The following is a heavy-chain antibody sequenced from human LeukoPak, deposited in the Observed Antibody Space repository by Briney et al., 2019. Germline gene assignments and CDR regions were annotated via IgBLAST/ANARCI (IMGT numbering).Heavy chain of an antibody. CDR2: IYTSGST. D-gene: IGHD4-11*01. J-gene: IGHJ5*02. CDR1: GGSISSGSYY. V-gene: IGHV4-61*02. CDR3: AREDYSNYWFDP. Sequence: TLSLTCTVSGGSISSGSYYWSWIRQPAGKGLEWIGRIYTSGSTNYNHSLKSRVTISVDTSKNQFSLKLSSVTAADTAVYYCAREDYSNYWFDPWGQGTLVTVSS.